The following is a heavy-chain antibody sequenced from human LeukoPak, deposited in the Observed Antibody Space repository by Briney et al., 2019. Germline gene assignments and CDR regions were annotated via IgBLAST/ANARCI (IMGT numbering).Heavy chain of an antibody. CDR1: GGTFSSYA. CDR2: IIPIFGTA. V-gene: IGHV1-69*13. J-gene: IGHJ5*02. D-gene: IGHD1-20*01. CDR3: ARDGPAYNWNDVGWFDP. Sequence: SVKVSCKASGGTFSSYAISWVRQAPGHGLEWMGGIIPIFGTANYAQKFQGRVTITADESTSTAYMELSSLRSEDTAVYYCARDGPAYNWNDVGWFDPWGQGTLVTVSS.